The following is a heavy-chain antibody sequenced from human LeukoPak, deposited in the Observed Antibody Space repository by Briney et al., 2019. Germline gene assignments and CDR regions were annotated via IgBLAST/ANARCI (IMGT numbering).Heavy chain of an antibody. V-gene: IGHV3-7*01. D-gene: IGHD1-14*01. CDR3: ARGGNLEN. CDR1: GFTLSRYW. Sequence: GGSLRLSCAASGFTLSRYWMSWVRQAPGKGLEWVANINEDGGERHYVDTVKGRSTISRDNAKNSLYLQMNSLRAEDTAVYYCARGGNLENWGRGTLVTVSS. J-gene: IGHJ4*02. CDR2: INEDGGER.